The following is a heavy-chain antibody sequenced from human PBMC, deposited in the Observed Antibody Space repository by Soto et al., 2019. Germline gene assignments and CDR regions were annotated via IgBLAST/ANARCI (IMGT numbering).Heavy chain of an antibody. CDR1: GGSFSTYT. D-gene: IGHD6-13*01. CDR3: TLGSWSIDVFDI. Sequence: QVQLVQSGVEVKKPGTSVKVSCKASGGSFSTYTIFWVRQAPGQGLEWMGRIITMFDMANYAQKFQCRVTFNADQATGIVYMQIISLTSDHTAIYVCTLGSWSIDVFDILGEGTLVTVAS. CDR2: IITMFDMA. V-gene: IGHV1-69*02. J-gene: IGHJ3*02.